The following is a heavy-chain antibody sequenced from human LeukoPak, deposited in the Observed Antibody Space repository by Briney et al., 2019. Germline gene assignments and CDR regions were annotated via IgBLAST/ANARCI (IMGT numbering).Heavy chain of an antibody. J-gene: IGHJ3*02. CDR3: ARAHYYGSGSYAFDI. D-gene: IGHD3-10*01. V-gene: IGHV4-4*07. CDR1: GGFISSYY. Sequence: SETLSLTCTVSGGFISSYYWSWIRQPAGKGLEWIGRIYTSGSTNYNPSLKSRVTISVDTSKNQFSLKLSSVTAADTAVYYCARAHYYGSGSYAFDIWGQGTMVTVSS. CDR2: IYTSGST.